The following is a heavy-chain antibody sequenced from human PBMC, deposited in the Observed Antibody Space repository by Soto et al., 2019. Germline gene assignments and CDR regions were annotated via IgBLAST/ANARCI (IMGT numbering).Heavy chain of an antibody. CDR2: IIPILGIA. CDR3: ALGGYRYGDYYYLDV. CDR1: GGTFSSYT. D-gene: IGHD5-18*01. Sequence: QVQLVQSGAEVKKPGSSVKVSCKASGGTFSSYTISWVRQAPGQGLEWMGRIIPILGIANYAQKFQGRVTITADKSTSTAYMELSSLRSEDTAVYYCALGGYRYGDYYYLDVWGKDTTVTVSS. V-gene: IGHV1-69*02. J-gene: IGHJ6*03.